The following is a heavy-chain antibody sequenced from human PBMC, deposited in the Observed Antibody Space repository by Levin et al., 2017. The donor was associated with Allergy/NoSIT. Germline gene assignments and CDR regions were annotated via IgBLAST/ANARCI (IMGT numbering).Heavy chain of an antibody. CDR3: ATFNYVWGSYRYLPED. CDR1: GYTLTELS. V-gene: IGHV1-24*01. J-gene: IGHJ4*02. CDR2: FDPEDGET. D-gene: IGHD3-16*02. Sequence: ASVKVSCKVSGYTLTELSMHWVRQAPGKGLEWMGGFDPEDGETIYAQKFQGRVTMTEDTSTDTAYMELSSLRSEDTAVYYCATFNYVWGSYRYLPEDWGQGTLVTVSS.